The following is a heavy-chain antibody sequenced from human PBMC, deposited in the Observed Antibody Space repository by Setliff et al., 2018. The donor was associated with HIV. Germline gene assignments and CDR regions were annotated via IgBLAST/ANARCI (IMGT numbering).Heavy chain of an antibody. CDR1: GGSISSNIYF. CDR2: IYYSGSA. J-gene: IGHJ4*02. V-gene: IGHV4-39*01. CDR3: ASQVTGYHDFWGGYLGYFDY. D-gene: IGHD3-3*01. Sequence: NPSETLSLTCTVSGGSISSNIYFWGWIRQPPGKGLEWIGSIYYSGSAYYNSSLRSRLTISVDTSKNQFSLKLTSVTAADTAVYYCASQVTGYHDFWGGYLGYFDYWGQGLLVTVSS.